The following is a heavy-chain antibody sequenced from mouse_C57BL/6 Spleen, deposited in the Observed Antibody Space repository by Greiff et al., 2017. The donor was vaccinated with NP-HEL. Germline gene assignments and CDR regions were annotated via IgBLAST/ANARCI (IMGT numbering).Heavy chain of an antibody. D-gene: IGHD1-1*01. CDR1: GYSFTDYH. Sequence: VQLQQSGPELVKPGASVKISCKASGYSFTDYHMNWVKQSNGKSLEWIGVLNPNYGTTSYNQKFKGTAKLTVDPSSSPAYLQLNSLTSEDSAVYYCASLYYYGRSYCDVWGTGTTVTVSS. CDR2: LNPNYGTT. CDR3: ASLYYYGRSYCDV. V-gene: IGHV1-39*01. J-gene: IGHJ1*03.